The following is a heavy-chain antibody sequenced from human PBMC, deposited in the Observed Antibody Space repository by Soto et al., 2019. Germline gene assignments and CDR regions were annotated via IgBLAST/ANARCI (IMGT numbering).Heavy chain of an antibody. CDR2: IYYIGNT. CDR1: RVSISGGDYY. D-gene: IGHD3-22*01. CDR3: ARGPGYYYDSGGYSTYFDY. Sequence: TLSLTCTVSRVSISGGDYYWSWIRQPPGKGLEWIGYIYYIGNTYYNPSLNSRVIMSVDTSKNQFSLKLNSVTAADTAVYYCARGPGYYYDSGGYSTYFDYWGQGTLVTVSS. J-gene: IGHJ4*02. V-gene: IGHV4-30-4*01.